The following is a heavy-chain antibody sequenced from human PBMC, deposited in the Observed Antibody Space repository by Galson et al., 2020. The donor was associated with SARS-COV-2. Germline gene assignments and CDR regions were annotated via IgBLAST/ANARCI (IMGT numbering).Heavy chain of an antibody. V-gene: IGHV4-39*01. CDR2: IYYSGST. Sequence: SETLSLTCTVSGGSISSSSYYWGWIRQPPGKGLEWIGSIYYSGSTYYNPSLKSRVTISVDTSKNQFSLKLSSVTAADTAVYYCARLYSSSVAFDIWGQGTMVTVSS. J-gene: IGHJ3*02. CDR1: GGSISSSSYY. CDR3: ARLYSSSVAFDI. D-gene: IGHD6-6*01.